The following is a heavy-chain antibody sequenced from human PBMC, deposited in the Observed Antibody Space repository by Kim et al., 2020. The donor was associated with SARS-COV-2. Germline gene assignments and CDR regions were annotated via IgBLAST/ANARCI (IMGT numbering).Heavy chain of an antibody. CDR3: ARAEQQLDTFDY. D-gene: IGHD6-13*01. CDR1: GFTFSSYA. J-gene: IGHJ4*02. V-gene: IGHV3-30*04. CDR2: ISYDGSNK. Sequence: GGSLRLSCAASGFTFSSYAMHWVRQAPGKGLEWVAVISYDGSNKYYADSVKGRFTISRDNSKNTLYLQMNSLRAEDTAVYYCARAEQQLDTFDYWGQGTLVTVSS.